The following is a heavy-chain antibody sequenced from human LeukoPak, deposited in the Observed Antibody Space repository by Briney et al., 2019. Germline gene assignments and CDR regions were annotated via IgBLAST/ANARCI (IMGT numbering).Heavy chain of an antibody. CDR3: AGGGDSSGFYYYFDS. CDR2: IYHSGNT. CDR1: GGSISSGGYS. D-gene: IGHD3-22*01. J-gene: IGHJ4*02. V-gene: IGHV4-30-2*01. Sequence: PSQTLSLTCVVSGGSISSGGYSWSWIRQPPGKGLEWIGYIYHSGNTYYNPSLKSRVTISVDRSKNQFSLKLTSVTAADTAVYYCAGGGDSSGFYYYFDSWGQGTLVTVSS.